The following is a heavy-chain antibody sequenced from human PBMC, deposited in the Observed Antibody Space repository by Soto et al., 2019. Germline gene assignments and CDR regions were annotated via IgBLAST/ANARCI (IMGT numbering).Heavy chain of an antibody. V-gene: IGHV4-61*01. CDR1: GGSVSSGSYY. Sequence: SETLSLTCTVSGGSVSSGSYYWSWIRQPPGKGLEWIGYIYYSGSTNYNPSLKSRVTISVDTSKNQFSLKLSSVTAADTAVYYCARWDDYGDYYFDYWGQGTLVTVSS. CDR2: IYYSGST. J-gene: IGHJ4*02. CDR3: ARWDDYGDYYFDY. D-gene: IGHD4-17*01.